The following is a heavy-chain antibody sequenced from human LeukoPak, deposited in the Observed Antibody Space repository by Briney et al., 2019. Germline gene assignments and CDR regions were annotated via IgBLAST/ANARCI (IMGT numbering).Heavy chain of an antibody. V-gene: IGHV1-3*01. CDR3: ARDKGIAAAGNEDY. Sequence: ASVKVSCKASGYTFTSYAMHWVRQAPGQRLEWMGWINAGNGNTKYSQEFQGRVTITRDTSASTAYMELRSLRSDDTAVYYCARDKGIAAAGNEDYWGQGTLVTVSS. CDR1: GYTFTSYA. J-gene: IGHJ4*02. D-gene: IGHD6-13*01. CDR2: INAGNGNT.